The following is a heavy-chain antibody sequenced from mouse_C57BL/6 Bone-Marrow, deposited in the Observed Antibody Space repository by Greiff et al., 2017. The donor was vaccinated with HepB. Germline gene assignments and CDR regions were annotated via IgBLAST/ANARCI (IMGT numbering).Heavy chain of an antibody. V-gene: IGHV5-6*01. D-gene: IGHD1-1*01. CDR1: GFTFSSYG. CDR3: ARHGFITTVVATGAMDY. CDR2: ISSGGSYT. J-gene: IGHJ4*01. Sequence: EVKVVESGGALVKPGGSLKLSCAASGFTFSSYGMSWVRQTPEKRLEWVATISSGGSYTYYPDSVKGRFTISRDNAKNTLYLQMSSLKSEDTAMYYCARHGFITTVVATGAMDYWGQGTSVTVSS.